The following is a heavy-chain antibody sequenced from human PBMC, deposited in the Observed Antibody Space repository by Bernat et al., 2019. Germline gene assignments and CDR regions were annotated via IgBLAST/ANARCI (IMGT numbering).Heavy chain of an antibody. CDR1: GFTFRSYW. CDR2: IKQDGSEK. V-gene: IGHV3-7*01. CDR3: AREHSYYSGLVDC. J-gene: IGHJ4*02. D-gene: IGHD3-10*01. Sequence: EVQLVESGGGLVQPGGSLRLSCVASGFTFRSYWMNWVCQAPGKGLEWVANIKQDGSEKYYVDSVKGRFTISRDNAKNSLYLQMNSLRAEDTAVYYCAREHSYYSGLVDCWGQGTLVTVSS.